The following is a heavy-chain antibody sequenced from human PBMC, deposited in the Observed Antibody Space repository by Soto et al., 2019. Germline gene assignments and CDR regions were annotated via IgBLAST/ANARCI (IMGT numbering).Heavy chain of an antibody. D-gene: IGHD3-3*01. CDR3: ARDRGEEGLKFLEWFGGMDV. CDR1: GFTVSNYW. Sequence: GGSLRLSCAASGFTVSNYWMNWVRQAPGKGLVWVSHIKNDGTTSYADSVEGRFTVSRDDAKNSFYLQMNSLRADDTAVYYCARDRGEEGLKFLEWFGGMDVWGHGTTVTVSS. J-gene: IGHJ6*02. CDR2: IKNDGTT. V-gene: IGHV3-74*01.